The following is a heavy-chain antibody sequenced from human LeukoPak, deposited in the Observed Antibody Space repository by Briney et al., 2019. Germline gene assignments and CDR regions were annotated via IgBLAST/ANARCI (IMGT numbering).Heavy chain of an antibody. D-gene: IGHD3-10*01. CDR3: ATAAMVPYWSMVRSFDY. V-gene: IGHV1-24*01. CDR1: GYTLTELS. Sequence: GASVKVSCKVSGYTLTELSMHWVRQAPGKGLEWMGGFDPEDGETIYARKFQGRVTMTEDTSTDTAYMELSSLRSEDTAVYYCATAAMVPYWSMVRSFDYWGQGTLVTVSS. J-gene: IGHJ4*02. CDR2: FDPEDGET.